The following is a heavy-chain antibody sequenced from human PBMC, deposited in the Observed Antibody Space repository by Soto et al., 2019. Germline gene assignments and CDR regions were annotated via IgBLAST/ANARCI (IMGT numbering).Heavy chain of an antibody. CDR3: ARDWNGMDV. CDR2: IWYDGSNK. Sequence: QVQLVESGGGVVQPGRSLRLSCVASGFTFSSYGIHWVRQAPGKGLEWVAVIWYDGSNKYYADSVEGRFSISRDNSKNTVHLQMNSLTAEDTAEYHCARDWNGMDVWGQGTTVTVSS. CDR1: GFTFSSYG. J-gene: IGHJ6*02. D-gene: IGHD3-3*01. V-gene: IGHV3-33*01.